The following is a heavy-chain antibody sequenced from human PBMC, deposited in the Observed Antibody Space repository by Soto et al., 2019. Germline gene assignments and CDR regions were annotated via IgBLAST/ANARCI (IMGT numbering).Heavy chain of an antibody. CDR1: GGSISSGDYY. Sequence: QVQLQESGPGLVKPSQTLSLTCTVSGGSISSGDYYWSWIRQPPGKGLEWIGYIYYSGSTYYNQSRQSRVTISVDTSKNQFPLKLSSVTAADTAVYYCAREGFYYDSSRTLRSGPRFDYWGQGTLVTVSS. V-gene: IGHV4-30-4*01. CDR3: AREGFYYDSSRTLRSGPRFDY. J-gene: IGHJ4*02. D-gene: IGHD3-22*01. CDR2: IYYSGST.